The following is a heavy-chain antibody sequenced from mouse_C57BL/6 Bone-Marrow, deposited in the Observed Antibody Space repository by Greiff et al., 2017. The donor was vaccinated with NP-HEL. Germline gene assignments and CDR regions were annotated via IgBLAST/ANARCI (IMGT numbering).Heavy chain of an antibody. D-gene: IGHD2-4*01. CDR3: ARYYYDYDEKYFDV. V-gene: IGHV1-82*01. Sequence: QVQLQQSGPELVKPGASVKISCKASGYAFSSSWMNWVKQRPGKGLEWIGRIYPGDGDTNYNGKFKGKATLTADKSSSTAYMQLSSLTSEDSAVYFCARYYYDYDEKYFDVWGTGTTVTVSS. CDR2: IYPGDGDT. J-gene: IGHJ1*03. CDR1: GYAFSSSW.